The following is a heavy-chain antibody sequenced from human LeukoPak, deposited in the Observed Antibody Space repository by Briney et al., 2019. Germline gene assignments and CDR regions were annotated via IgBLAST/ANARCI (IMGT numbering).Heavy chain of an antibody. D-gene: IGHD3-16*01. V-gene: IGHV3-30*18. Sequence: SGGSLRLSCAASGLTFSSYGMPWVRQAPGKGLEWVAVISYDGSNKYYADSVKGRFTISRDNSKNTLYLQMNSLRAEDTAVYYCAKDRGGGTYFDYWGQGTLVTVSS. CDR3: AKDRGGGTYFDY. CDR2: ISYDGSNK. CDR1: GLTFSSYG. J-gene: IGHJ4*02.